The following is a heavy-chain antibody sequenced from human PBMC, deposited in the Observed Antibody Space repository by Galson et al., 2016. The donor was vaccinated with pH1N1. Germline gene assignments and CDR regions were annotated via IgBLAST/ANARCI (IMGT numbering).Heavy chain of an antibody. J-gene: IGHJ6*04. V-gene: IGHV1-69*05. CDR2: IFAVFGTP. Sequence: SVKVSCKASGGIFNRYAFSWVRQAPGQGLEWMGGIFAVFGTPNYAQKFQGRVTITTDESTNTAYMELSSLRSEDTAVYYCARNTHYYHTSPLDVWGTGTTVTVSS. CDR3: ARNTHYYHTSPLDV. CDR1: GGIFNRYA. D-gene: IGHD3-22*01.